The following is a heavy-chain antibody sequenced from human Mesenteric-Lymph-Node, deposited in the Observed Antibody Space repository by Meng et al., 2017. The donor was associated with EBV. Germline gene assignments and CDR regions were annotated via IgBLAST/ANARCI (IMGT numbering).Heavy chain of an antibody. CDR2: ISGSGT. CDR1: GFTFISA. V-gene: IGHV3-23*04. J-gene: IGHJ4*02. CDR3: AKSPEHYGSGYFAY. D-gene: IGHD3-10*01. Sequence: EVQLVESGGGLAQPGGSLRLSCAGSGFTFISAMSWVRQAPGKGLGWVSSISGSGTYYADSVKGRFTISRDSNRHTLYLQMNSLRAEDTAVYYCAKSPEHYGSGYFAYWGQGTLVTVAS.